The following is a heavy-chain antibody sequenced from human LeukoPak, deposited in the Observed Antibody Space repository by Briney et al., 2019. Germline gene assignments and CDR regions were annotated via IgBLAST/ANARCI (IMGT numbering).Heavy chain of an antibody. Sequence: GSSVKVSCKASGGTFSSYAISWVRQAPGQGLEWMGGIIPIFGTANYAQKFQGRVTMTRDMSTSTVYMELSSLRSEDTAVYYCARVVWNFGTGYFDYWGQGTLVTVSS. CDR2: IIPIFGTA. D-gene: IGHD1-7*01. CDR3: ARVVWNFGTGYFDY. V-gene: IGHV1-69*05. CDR1: GGTFSSYA. J-gene: IGHJ4*02.